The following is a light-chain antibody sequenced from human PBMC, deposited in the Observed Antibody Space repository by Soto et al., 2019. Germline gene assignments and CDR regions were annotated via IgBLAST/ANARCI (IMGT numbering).Light chain of an antibody. CDR3: LQYNSFSRGT. CDR2: TAS. CDR1: QSINNW. J-gene: IGKJ1*01. Sequence: DIQMTQSPSSLSASVGDRVTITCRASQSINNWLARYQQKPGKAPNLLIYTASTLESGFQSRFSGSGSGTDFALNINNLHPEDFANYDCLQYNSFSRGTFGQGTKVEIK. V-gene: IGKV1-5*03.